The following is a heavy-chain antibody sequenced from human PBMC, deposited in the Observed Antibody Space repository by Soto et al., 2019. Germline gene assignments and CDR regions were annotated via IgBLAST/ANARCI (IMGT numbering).Heavy chain of an antibody. V-gene: IGHV3-23*01. CDR1: GFTFSTYG. D-gene: IGHD1-1*01. Sequence: DVQLLESGGGLVQWGGSLRLSCVTSGFTFSTYGMTWVRQAPGKGLEWVSYGGSGGSRYYAESVKGRFTISRDNSKNTLSLEMNSLRAEDTATYYFVKFRERAYPYYYMDVWGKGTTVTVSS. CDR2: YGGSGGSR. CDR3: VKFRERAYPYYYMDV. J-gene: IGHJ6*03.